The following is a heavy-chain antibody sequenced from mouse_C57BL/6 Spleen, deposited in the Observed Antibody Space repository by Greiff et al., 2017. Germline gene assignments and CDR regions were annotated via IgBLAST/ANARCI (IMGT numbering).Heavy chain of an antibody. V-gene: IGHV1-82*01. CDR2: IYPGDGDT. CDR1: GYAFSSSW. D-gene: IGHD2-14*01. J-gene: IGHJ1*03. CDR3: ARGGYPYWYFDV. Sequence: QVQLQQSGPELVKPGASVKISCKASGYAFSSSWMNWVKQRPGKGLEWIGRIYPGDGDTNYNGKFKGKATLTADKSSSTAYMQLSSLTSEDSAVYFCARGGYPYWYFDVWGTGTTVTV.